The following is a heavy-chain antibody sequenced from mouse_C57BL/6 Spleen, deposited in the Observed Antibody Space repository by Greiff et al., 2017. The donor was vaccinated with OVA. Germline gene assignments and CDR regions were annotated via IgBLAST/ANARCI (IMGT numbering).Heavy chain of an antibody. CDR1: GYTFTSYW. CDR3: ARRDYSNYGYFDV. Sequence: QVQLQQPGAELVRPGSSVKLSCKASGYTFTSYWMHWVKQRPIQGLEWIGNIYPADSETHYNQKFKDKATFTVDKSSSTAYMQLSSLTSEDSVVYYGARRDYSNYGYFDVWGTGTTVTVSA. D-gene: IGHD2-12*01. V-gene: IGHV1-52*01. J-gene: IGHJ1*03. CDR2: IYPADSET.